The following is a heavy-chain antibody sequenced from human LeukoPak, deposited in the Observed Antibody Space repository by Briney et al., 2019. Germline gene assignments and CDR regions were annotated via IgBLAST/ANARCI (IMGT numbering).Heavy chain of an antibody. CDR1: GFTFSSYS. V-gene: IGHV3-64*02. Sequence: GGSLRLSCAASGFTFSSYSVNWVRQAPGEGLEYVSAISSNGGSTYYADSVKGRFTISRDNSKNTLFLQMGSLRVEDMAVYYCARGLRAYYYYGMDVWGQGTTVTVSS. CDR2: ISSNGGST. J-gene: IGHJ6*02. D-gene: IGHD3-3*01. CDR3: ARGLRAYYYYGMDV.